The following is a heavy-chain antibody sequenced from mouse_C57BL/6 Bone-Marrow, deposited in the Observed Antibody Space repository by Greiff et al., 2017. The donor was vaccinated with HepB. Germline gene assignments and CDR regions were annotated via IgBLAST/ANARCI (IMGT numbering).Heavy chain of an antibody. J-gene: IGHJ1*03. V-gene: IGHV1-26*01. CDR1: GYTFTDYY. CDR3: ARYPYWYFDV. D-gene: IGHD5-1*01. Sequence: VQLQQSGPELVKPGASVKISCKASGYTFTDYYMNWVKQSHGKSLEWIGDINPNNGGTSYNQKFKGKATLTVDKSSSTAYMELRSLTSEDSAVYYCARYPYWYFDVWGTGTTVTVSS. CDR2: INPNNGGT.